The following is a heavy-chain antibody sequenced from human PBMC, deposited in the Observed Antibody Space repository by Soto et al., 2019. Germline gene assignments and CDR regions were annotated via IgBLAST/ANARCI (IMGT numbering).Heavy chain of an antibody. CDR1: GGSISSSNW. J-gene: IGHJ5*02. CDR2: IYHSGST. Sequence: SETLSLTCAVSGGSISSSNWWSWVRQPPGKGLEWIGEIYHSGSTNYNPSLKSRVTISVDKSKNQFSLKLSSVTAADTAVYYCAADRKQYGNWFDPWGQGTLVTVSS. V-gene: IGHV4-4*02. D-gene: IGHD4-4*01. CDR3: AADRKQYGNWFDP.